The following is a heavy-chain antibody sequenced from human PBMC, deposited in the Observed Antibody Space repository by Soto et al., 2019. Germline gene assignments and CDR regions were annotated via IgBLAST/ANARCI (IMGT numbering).Heavy chain of an antibody. CDR1: GGSLRNSV. CDR2: VIPILGTA. CDR3: ARLGHPGH. J-gene: IGHJ4*02. Sequence: QVQLVQSGAEVKKPGSSVKVSCTASGGSLRNSVISWVRQAPAQRLEWMGGVIPILGTANYAQKFQGRVTMTADEATSTAYMDLSSLSPDDTAVSYCARLGHPGHWGPGTLVIFSS. V-gene: IGHV1-69*01.